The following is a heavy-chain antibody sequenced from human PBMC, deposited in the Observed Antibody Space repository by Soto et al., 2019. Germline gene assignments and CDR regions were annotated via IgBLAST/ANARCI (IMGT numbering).Heavy chain of an antibody. Sequence: SVKVSCKASGGTYSSYAISWVRQAPGQGLEWMGGIIPIFGTANYAQKFQGRVTITADESTSTAYMELSSLRSEDTAVYYCARDFVVAAAGTGGFDPWGQGTLVTVSS. CDR1: GGTYSSYA. CDR3: ARDFVVAAAGTGGFDP. J-gene: IGHJ5*02. D-gene: IGHD6-13*01. V-gene: IGHV1-69*13. CDR2: IIPIFGTA.